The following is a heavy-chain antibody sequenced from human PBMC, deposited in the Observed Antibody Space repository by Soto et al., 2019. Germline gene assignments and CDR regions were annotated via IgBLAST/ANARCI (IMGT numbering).Heavy chain of an antibody. V-gene: IGHV4-39*01. Sequence: QLQLQESGPGLVKPSETLSLTCTVSGGSISSSSYYWGWIRQPPGQGLEWIGSIYYSGSTYYNPSLKSRVTISGDTSKHQCSLKLNSVTAADTAVYYCAIRELILDAFDIWGQGTMVTVSS. CDR2: IYYSGST. J-gene: IGHJ3*02. D-gene: IGHD3-10*01. CDR1: GGSISSSSYY. CDR3: AIRELILDAFDI.